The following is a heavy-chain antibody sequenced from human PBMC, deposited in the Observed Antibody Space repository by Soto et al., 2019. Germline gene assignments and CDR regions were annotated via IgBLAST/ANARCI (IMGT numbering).Heavy chain of an antibody. CDR3: ARALSYHDVLTGRGWVFYFDY. V-gene: IGHV4-59*01. J-gene: IGHJ4*02. Sequence: QVRPQESGPGLVKPSETLSLTCAVSGGSISSYYWSWIRQPPGRGLEWIGDIYYSGNTNYNPSLKSRVTISVDRSKSQFSLEVKSVTAADTAVYYCARALSYHDVLTGRGWVFYFDYWGQGTLVTVPS. CDR1: GGSISSYY. D-gene: IGHD3-9*01. CDR2: IYYSGNT.